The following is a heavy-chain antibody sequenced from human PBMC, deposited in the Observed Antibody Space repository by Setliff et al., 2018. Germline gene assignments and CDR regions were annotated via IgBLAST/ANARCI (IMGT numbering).Heavy chain of an antibody. CDR3: ARSPGWIPWFDS. CDR2: INSDGSGT. CDR1: GFTFNTYW. D-gene: IGHD5-18*01. J-gene: IGHJ5*01. V-gene: IGHV3-74*01. Sequence: GGSLRLSCAASGFTFNTYWMHWVRQAPGKGLVWFSHINSDGSGTSYADSVKGRFTISRDNAKTSLYLQMDSLRVEDTAVYFCARSPGWIPWFDSWGQGTLVTVSS.